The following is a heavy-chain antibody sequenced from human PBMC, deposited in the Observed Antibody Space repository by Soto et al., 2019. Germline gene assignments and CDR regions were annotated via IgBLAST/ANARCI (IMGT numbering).Heavy chain of an antibody. V-gene: IGHV3-64*01. J-gene: IGHJ4*02. CDR2: ISPDGGGT. D-gene: IGHD3-10*01. Sequence: EVQLVESGGDLVQPGGSLRLSFAASGFTFSSYAMHWVRQAPGEKMEYVSAISPDGGGTYYENSVKGRFIISRDNSKNTLYLQMGSLRAEDTAVYYCAKDGPYYYGSGSYYGVDYWGQGTLVTVSS. CDR1: GFTFSSYA. CDR3: AKDGPYYYGSGSYYGVDY.